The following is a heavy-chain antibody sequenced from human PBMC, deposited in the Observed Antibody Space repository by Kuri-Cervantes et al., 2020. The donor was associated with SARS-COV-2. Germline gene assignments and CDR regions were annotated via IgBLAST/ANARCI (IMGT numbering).Heavy chain of an antibody. Sequence: GESLKISCAVSGFTVSSNYMSWVRQAPGKGLECVSVIYSGGSTYYADSVKGRFTISRDNSKNTLYLQMNSLRAEDTAVYYCAREEGYYYDSSGFIDIWGQGTMVTVSS. D-gene: IGHD3-22*01. V-gene: IGHV3-53*05. CDR1: GFTVSSNY. J-gene: IGHJ3*02. CDR3: AREEGYYYDSSGFIDI. CDR2: IYSGGST.